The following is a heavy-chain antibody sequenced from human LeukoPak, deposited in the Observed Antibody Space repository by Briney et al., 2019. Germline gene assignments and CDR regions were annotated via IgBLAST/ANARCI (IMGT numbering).Heavy chain of an antibody. CDR2: ISCSGGST. Sequence: GGPLRLSCAASGFTFSSYAMSWVRQAPGKGLEGVAAISCSGGSTYYADSVKGRFTISRDNSKNTLYLQMNSLRAEDTAVYYCEGQWLTLQNYYYYGMDVWGQGTTVTVSS. D-gene: IGHD6-19*01. CDR3: EGQWLTLQNYYYYGMDV. CDR1: GFTFSSYA. V-gene: IGHV3-23*01. J-gene: IGHJ6*02.